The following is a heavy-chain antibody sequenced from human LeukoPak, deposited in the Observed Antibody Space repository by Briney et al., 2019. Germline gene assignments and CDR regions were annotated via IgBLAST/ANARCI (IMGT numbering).Heavy chain of an antibody. V-gene: IGHV4-38-2*02. J-gene: IGHJ4*02. CDR1: GYSISSGYY. D-gene: IGHD4-17*01. CDR3: ASTITVTTDY. Sequence: PSETLSLTCTVSGYSISSGYYWGWIRQPPGKGLEWIGSIYRSGSVYFNPSLKSRVTISVDTSNNQFSLKLSSVTAADTAVYYCASTITVTTDYWGQGTLVTVSS. CDR2: IYRSGSV.